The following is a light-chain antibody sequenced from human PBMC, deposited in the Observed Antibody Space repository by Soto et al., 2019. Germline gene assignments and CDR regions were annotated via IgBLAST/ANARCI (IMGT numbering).Light chain of an antibody. CDR2: RND. CDR1: SSNIGSNY. V-gene: IGLV1-47*01. Sequence: QSALTQAPSASGTPGQRVTISCSGSSSNIGSNYVYWYQQLPGTAPKLLICRNDQRPSGVPDRFSGSKSGTSASLAISGLRSEDEADYYCAACDDSLSGYVFGTGTKLTVL. CDR3: AACDDSLSGYV. J-gene: IGLJ1*01.